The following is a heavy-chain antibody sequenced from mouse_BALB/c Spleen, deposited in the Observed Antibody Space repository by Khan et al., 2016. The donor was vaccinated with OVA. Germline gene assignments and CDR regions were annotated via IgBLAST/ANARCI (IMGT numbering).Heavy chain of an antibody. V-gene: IGHV1S81*02. D-gene: IGHD2-1*01. Sequence: QVQLQQPGAELVNPGASVNLSCKASGYTLTSYWMHWVKQRPGQGLEWIGEINPSNGRTNYKEKFKSKATRTVDKSSSKASMQLSRPTSEDSAVYYCARLLINFDYWGQGTTLTVSS. CDR3: ARLLINFDY. CDR2: INPSNGRT. J-gene: IGHJ2*01. CDR1: GYTLTSYW.